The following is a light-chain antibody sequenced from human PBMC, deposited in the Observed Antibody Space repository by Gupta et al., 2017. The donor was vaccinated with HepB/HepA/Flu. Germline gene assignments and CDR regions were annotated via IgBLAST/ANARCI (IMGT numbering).Light chain of an antibody. CDR1: QSVSIY. V-gene: IGKV3-11*01. CDR3: QQGSNGLCN. Sequence: EIVLTQSPATLSFSPGERATLSCRASQSVSIYLAWYQHKPGQPPRLLIYDASSRATGIPARFSGSGSGTDFTLTISSLEPEDFAIYYCQQGSNGLCNFGLGTKLDIK. CDR2: DAS. J-gene: IGKJ2*04.